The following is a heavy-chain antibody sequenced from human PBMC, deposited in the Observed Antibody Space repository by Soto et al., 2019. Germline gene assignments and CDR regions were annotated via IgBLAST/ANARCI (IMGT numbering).Heavy chain of an antibody. V-gene: IGHV4-59*08. D-gene: IGHD3-10*01. CDR3: ARNYYGSGSYYPSYYYYMDV. CDR2: IYYSGST. CDR1: GGSISSYY. J-gene: IGHJ6*03. Sequence: SETLSLTCTVSGGSISSYYWSWIRQPPGKGLEWIGYIYYSGSTNYNPSLKSRVTISVDTSKNQFSLKLSSVTAADTAVYYCARNYYGSGSYYPSYYYYMDVWGKGTTVTVSS.